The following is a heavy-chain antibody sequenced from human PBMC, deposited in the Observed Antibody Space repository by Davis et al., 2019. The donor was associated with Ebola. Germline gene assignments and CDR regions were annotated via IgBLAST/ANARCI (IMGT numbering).Heavy chain of an antibody. J-gene: IGHJ6*02. CDR2: ISSSSIYI. Sequence: GESLKISCAASGFTFSSYSMNWVRQAPGKGLEWVSSISSSSIYIYYADSVKGRFTISRDNAKNSLYLQMNSLRAEDTAVYYCARTKGAKGYYYGMDVWGQGTTVTVSS. CDR1: GFTFSSYS. V-gene: IGHV3-21*01. CDR3: ARTKGAKGYYYGMDV.